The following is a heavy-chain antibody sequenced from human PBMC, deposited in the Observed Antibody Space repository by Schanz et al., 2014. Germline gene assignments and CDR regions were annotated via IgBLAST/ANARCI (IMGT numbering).Heavy chain of an antibody. J-gene: IGHJ4*02. CDR1: GGTFSSFG. D-gene: IGHD5-18*01. CDR2: INPSGGGT. V-gene: IGHV1-46*01. Sequence: QVQLEQSGAEGKKPGSSVKVSCKASGGTFSSFGINWVRQAPGQGLEWMGIINPSGGGTSYALRFQDRVTVTRDTSRSTVYMELSSLRSEDTAVYYCAKYGGGYSYGFVEYWGQGILVTVSS. CDR3: AKYGGGYSYGFVEY.